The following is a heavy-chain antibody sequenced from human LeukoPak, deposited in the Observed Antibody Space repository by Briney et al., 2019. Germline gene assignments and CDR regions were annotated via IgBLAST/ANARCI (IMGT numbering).Heavy chain of an antibody. Sequence: GGSLRLSCAASGFDFATYWMFWVRQAPGKRLVWVAQINSDGSGATYGDSAKGRFSTSRDNAKNTLFLYMSGLRAEDTAVYYCARGTSTAPGIDYWGQGTLVAVSS. CDR2: INSDGSGA. CDR1: GFDFATYW. CDR3: ARGTSTAPGIDY. V-gene: IGHV3-74*01. D-gene: IGHD6-13*01. J-gene: IGHJ4*02.